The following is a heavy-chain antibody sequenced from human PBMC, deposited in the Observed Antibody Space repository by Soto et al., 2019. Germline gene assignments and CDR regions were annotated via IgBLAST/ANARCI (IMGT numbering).Heavy chain of an antibody. D-gene: IGHD1-26*01. CDR1: GFTFSGSA. Sequence: EGSLRLPCAATGFTFSGSAKHWVRQASGKGMEWLGRIRSKTNSYATAYAASVNGRFTISRDDSKNTAYLQMNSLKTEDTAVYYCSRLVGATSSFDYWGQGT. CDR3: SRLVGATSSFDY. V-gene: IGHV3-73*01. J-gene: IGHJ4*02. CDR2: IRSKTNSYAT.